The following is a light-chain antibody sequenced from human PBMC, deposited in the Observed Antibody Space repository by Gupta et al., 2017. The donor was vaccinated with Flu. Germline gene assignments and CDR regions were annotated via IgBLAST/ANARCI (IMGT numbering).Light chain of an antibody. V-gene: IGKV3-11*01. J-gene: IGKJ5*01. CDR3: QQRSNWPPLT. CDR2: DES. Sequence: LLSGPQKPGHSPRLLISDESHSATRIPARFSGSGSGTEFTLTISSLEPEDFAVYYCQQRSNWPPLTFGQGTRMEIK.